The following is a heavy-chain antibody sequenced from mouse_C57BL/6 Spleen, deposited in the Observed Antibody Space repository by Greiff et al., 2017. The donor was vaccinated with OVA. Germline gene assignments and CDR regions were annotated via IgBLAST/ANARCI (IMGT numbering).Heavy chain of an antibody. Sequence: EVKLMESGPGLVKPSQSLSLTCSVTGYSITSGYYWNWIRQFPGNKLEWMGYISYDGSNNYNPSLKNRISITRDTSKNQFFLKLNSVTTEDTATYYCARGDYGTTGFAYWGQGTLVTVSA. D-gene: IGHD1-1*01. V-gene: IGHV3-6*01. CDR3: ARGDYGTTGFAY. J-gene: IGHJ3*01. CDR2: ISYDGSN. CDR1: GYSITSGYY.